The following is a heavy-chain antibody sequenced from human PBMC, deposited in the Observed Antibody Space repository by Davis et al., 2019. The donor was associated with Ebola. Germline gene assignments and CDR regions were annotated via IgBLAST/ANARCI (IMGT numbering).Heavy chain of an antibody. V-gene: IGHV1-2*06. CDR2: INPNSGGT. J-gene: IGHJ5*02. CDR3: ARDWGMVRSAGWFDP. Sequence: AASVKVSCKASGYTFTGYYMHWVRQAPGQGLEWMGRINPNSGGTNYAQKPQGRVTMTTDTSTSTAYMELRSLRSDDTAVYYCARDWGMVRSAGWFDPWGQGTLVTVSS. CDR1: GYTFTGYY. D-gene: IGHD3-10*01.